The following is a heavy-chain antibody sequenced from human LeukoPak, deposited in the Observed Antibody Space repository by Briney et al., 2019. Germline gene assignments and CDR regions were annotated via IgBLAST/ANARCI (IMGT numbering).Heavy chain of an antibody. CDR2: INPNTGVT. D-gene: IGHD4-17*01. Sequence: ASVRVSCKASGYTFTGYYMHWVRQAPGQGLEWMGWINPNTGVTNYAQKFQGRVTLTRDTSIITAYMELTRLRSDDTAMYYCARDRTTVTTGYYGMDVWGQGTTLTVSS. CDR1: GYTFTGYY. CDR3: ARDRTTVTTGYYGMDV. V-gene: IGHV1-2*02. J-gene: IGHJ6*02.